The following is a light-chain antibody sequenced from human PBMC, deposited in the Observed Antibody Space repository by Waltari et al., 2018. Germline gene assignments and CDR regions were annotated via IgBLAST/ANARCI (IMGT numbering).Light chain of an antibody. CDR3: FSYAGTSSGV. J-gene: IGLJ1*01. Sequence: QSPLTQPASVSGSPGQSITISCTGTSSDIGFYKLVSWYQQYTGKAPKVLIYEVTKRPSGVFKPISGSKACNTASLTISGLQAEDVADYYCFSYAGTSSGVFGTGTKVTVL. V-gene: IGLV2-23*02. CDR2: EVT. CDR1: SSDIGFYKL.